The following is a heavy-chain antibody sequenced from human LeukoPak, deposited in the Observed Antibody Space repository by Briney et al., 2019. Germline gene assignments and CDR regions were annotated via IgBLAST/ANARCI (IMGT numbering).Heavy chain of an antibody. J-gene: IGHJ6*03. CDR1: GFTFSSYW. D-gene: IGHD2-15*01. CDR2: INWNGGST. Sequence: GGSLRLSCAASGFTFSSYWMHWVRQAPGKGLEWVSGINWNGGSTGYADSVKGRFTISRDNAKNSLYLQMNSLRAEDTALYYCARDGGAGYCSGGSCYGNYYMDVWGKGTTVTVSS. CDR3: ARDGGAGYCSGGSCYGNYYMDV. V-gene: IGHV3-20*04.